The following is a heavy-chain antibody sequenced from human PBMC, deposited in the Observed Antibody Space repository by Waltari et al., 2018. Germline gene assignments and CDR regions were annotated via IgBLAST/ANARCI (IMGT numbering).Heavy chain of an antibody. V-gene: IGHV1-69*01. J-gene: IGHJ3*02. CDR3: ARDKTATGDYDAFDI. Sequence: QVQLVQSGAEVKKPGSSVKVSCKASGGTFSSYAISWVRQAPGQGLEWMGGISPICGTANYEQKFQGRVTITADESTSTAYMELSSLRSEDTAVYYCARDKTATGDYDAFDIWGQGTMVTVSS. CDR1: GGTFSSYA. D-gene: IGHD4-17*01. CDR2: ISPICGTA.